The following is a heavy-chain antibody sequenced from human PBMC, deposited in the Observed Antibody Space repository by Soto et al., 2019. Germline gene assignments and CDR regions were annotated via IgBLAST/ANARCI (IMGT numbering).Heavy chain of an antibody. CDR2: ISGSGGTT. Sequence: EVQLLESGGGLVQPGGSLRLSCGGSGFTFNSYAMTWVRQAPGKGLEWVSAISGSGGTTYYANSVKGRFTISRDQPKATLYLQMNSLRAEDTAIYYCAKDRHYGSGTYSDSYLDYWGQGTLVTVSS. D-gene: IGHD3-10*01. V-gene: IGHV3-23*01. CDR3: AKDRHYGSGTYSDSYLDY. CDR1: GFTFNSYA. J-gene: IGHJ4*02.